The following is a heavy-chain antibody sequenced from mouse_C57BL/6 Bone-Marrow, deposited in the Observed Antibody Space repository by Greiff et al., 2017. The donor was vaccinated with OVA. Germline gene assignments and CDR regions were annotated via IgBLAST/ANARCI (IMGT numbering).Heavy chain of an antibody. CDR3: EKLAYWYCDV. D-gene: IGHD4-1*01. Sequence: EVKLVESGGGLVKPGGSLKLSCAASGFTFSDYGMHWVRQAPEKGLEWVAYISSGSSTIYYADTVKGRFTISRDNAKNTLFLQMTSLRSEDTAMYYCEKLAYWYCDVWGKGTTVTVSS. CDR2: ISSGSSTI. V-gene: IGHV5-17*01. CDR1: GFTFSDYG. J-gene: IGHJ1*03.